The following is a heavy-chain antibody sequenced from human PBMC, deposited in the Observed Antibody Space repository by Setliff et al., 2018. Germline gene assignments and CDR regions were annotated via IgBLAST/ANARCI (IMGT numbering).Heavy chain of an antibody. CDR3: ARVGYYDSSGYSFDFDI. CDR2: IYYSGST. J-gene: IGHJ3*02. Sequence: SATLSLTCTVPGGSIRSGDHYWSWIRHPPGKGLEWIGYIYYSGSTYYNPSLKSRVTISVDTSKNQFSLKLSSVTAADTAVYYCARVGYYDSSGYSFDFDIWGQGTMVTVSS. CDR1: GGSIRSGDHY. V-gene: IGHV4-30-4*08. D-gene: IGHD3-22*01.